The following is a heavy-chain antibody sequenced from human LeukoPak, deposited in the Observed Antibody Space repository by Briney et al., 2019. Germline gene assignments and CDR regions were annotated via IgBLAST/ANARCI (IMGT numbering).Heavy chain of an antibody. D-gene: IGHD6-13*01. J-gene: IGHJ4*02. Sequence: GGSLRLSCAASGFTFSTYAMHWVRQAPGKGLEWVAVMSSDGNKQYYADTVKGRFTISRDNSKNMLYLQMNSLRAEDTAVYYCAKDTSSSWVHYFDYWGQGTLVTVSS. V-gene: IGHV3-30-3*02. CDR3: AKDTSSSWVHYFDY. CDR2: MSSDGNKQ. CDR1: GFTFSTYA.